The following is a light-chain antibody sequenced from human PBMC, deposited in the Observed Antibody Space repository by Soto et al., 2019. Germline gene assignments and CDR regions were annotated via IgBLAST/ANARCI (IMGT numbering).Light chain of an antibody. CDR2: EVT. Sequence: QSVLTQPPSASGSPGQSVTISCTGTSSDVGGYNYLSWYQHRPGKAPQLIIYEVTKRPSGVPNRFFGPKSGNTASLTVSGLQAEDEADYFCMSYAGMYTYVFGTGTQLTVL. CDR3: MSYAGMYTYV. V-gene: IGLV2-8*01. J-gene: IGLJ1*01. CDR1: SSDVGGYNY.